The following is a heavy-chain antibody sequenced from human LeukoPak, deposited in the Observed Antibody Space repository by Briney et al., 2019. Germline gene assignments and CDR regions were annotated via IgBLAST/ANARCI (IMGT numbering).Heavy chain of an antibody. CDR3: ARDYSGWSRGY. V-gene: IGHV3-21*01. CDR1: GFTFSRYS. CDR2: ISSSGSYI. Sequence: GGSLRLSCVVSGFTFSRYSMNWVRQAPGKGLEWVSSISSSGSYIYYADSVKGRFTLSRDNAKNSLYLQMNSLRAEDTAVYYCARDYSGWSRGYWGQGTLVTVSS. D-gene: IGHD3-10*01. J-gene: IGHJ4*02.